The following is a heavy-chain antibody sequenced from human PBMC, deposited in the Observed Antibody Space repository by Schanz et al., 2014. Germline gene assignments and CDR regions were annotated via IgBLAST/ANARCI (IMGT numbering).Heavy chain of an antibody. Sequence: QVQLQESGPGQVRPSETLSLTCTVSGSDIRGFHWSWIRQSPVKGLEWIGYIAYSVSTNYNPSLHSRVTISLDTSQSQFSLRLTSVSSADTAMYYCARVGRNSYGFTSRFDAWGQGTLVAVSS. CDR1: GSDIRGFH. J-gene: IGHJ5*02. CDR2: IAYSVST. D-gene: IGHD3-16*01. CDR3: ARVGRNSYGFTSRFDA. V-gene: IGHV4-59*13.